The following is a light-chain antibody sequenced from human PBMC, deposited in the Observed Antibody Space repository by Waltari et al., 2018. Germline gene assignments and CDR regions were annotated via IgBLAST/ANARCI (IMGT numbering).Light chain of an antibody. J-gene: IGKJ4*01. CDR3: QQYYSAPLT. Sequence: DIVMTQSPDSLAVSLGERATINCRSSQSILYSSNSKNYLAWYQQKPGQPPKLLFYWASTREFGVPDRFSGSGSGTYFTLTISSLRAEDVAVYYCQQYYSAPLTFGGGTKVEIK. V-gene: IGKV4-1*01. CDR2: WAS. CDR1: QSILYSSNSKNY.